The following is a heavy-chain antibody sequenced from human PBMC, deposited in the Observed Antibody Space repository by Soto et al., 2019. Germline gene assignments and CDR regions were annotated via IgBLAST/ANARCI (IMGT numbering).Heavy chain of an antibody. CDR2: ISSSSSYI. V-gene: IGHV3-21*01. J-gene: IGHJ4*02. CDR3: ARVAAALVDY. Sequence: EVQLVESGGGLVKPGGSLRLSCAASGFTFSSYSMKWVRQAPGKGLEWVSSISSSSSYIYYADSVKGRFTISRDNAKNSLYLQMNSLRAEDTAVYYCARVAAALVDYWGQGTLVTVSS. D-gene: IGHD6-13*01. CDR1: GFTFSSYS.